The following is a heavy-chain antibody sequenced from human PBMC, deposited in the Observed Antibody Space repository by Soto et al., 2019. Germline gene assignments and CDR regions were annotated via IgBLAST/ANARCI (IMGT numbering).Heavy chain of an antibody. J-gene: IGHJ6*02. CDR1: GYTFTSYG. V-gene: IGHV1-18*01. D-gene: IGHD4-17*01. CDR2: IRAYNGNT. CDR3: ASVLYGDPLYYYYYGMDV. Sequence: QVQLVQSGAEVKKPGASVKVSCKASGYTFTSYGISWVRQAPGQGLEWMGWIRAYNGNTNYAQKLQGRVTMTTDTDTSTAYMERRSLRSDDTAVYYRASVLYGDPLYYYYYGMDVWGQGTTVTVSS.